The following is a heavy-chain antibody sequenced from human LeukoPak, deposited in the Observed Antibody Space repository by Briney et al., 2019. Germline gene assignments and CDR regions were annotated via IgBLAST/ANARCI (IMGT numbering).Heavy chain of an antibody. V-gene: IGHV3-43*01. CDR1: GFTFEDFT. CDR3: AKDLTFESSGSVIEN. Sequence: PGGSLRLSCAASGFTFEDFTMHWVRQVPGKTLEWVSLVSWDGTAYYSDSVKGRFTISRDNGENSLYLQMDTLRTEDTAFYYCAKDLTFESSGSVIENWGLGTLVTVSS. CDR2: VSWDGTA. D-gene: IGHD3-22*01. J-gene: IGHJ4*02.